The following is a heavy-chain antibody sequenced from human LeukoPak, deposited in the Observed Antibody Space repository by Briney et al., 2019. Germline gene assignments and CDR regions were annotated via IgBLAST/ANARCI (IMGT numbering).Heavy chain of an antibody. Sequence: ASVKVSCKVSGYTLTELSMHWVRQAPGKGLEWMGGFDPEDGETIYAQKFQGRVTVTEDTSTDTAYMELSNLRSEDTAVYYCATSHGSGSPVDYWGQGTLVTVSS. CDR1: GYTLTELS. D-gene: IGHD1-26*01. CDR2: FDPEDGET. V-gene: IGHV1-24*01. J-gene: IGHJ4*02. CDR3: ATSHGSGSPVDY.